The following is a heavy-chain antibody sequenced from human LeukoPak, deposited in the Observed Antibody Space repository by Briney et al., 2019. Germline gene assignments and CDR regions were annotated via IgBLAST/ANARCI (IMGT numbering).Heavy chain of an antibody. Sequence: SETLSLTCTVSGGSISSYYWSWIRQPAGKGLEWIGRIYTSGSTNYNPSLKSRVTMSVDTSKNQFSLKLSSVTAADTAVYYCARDHVGATSLDWFDPWGQGTLVTVSS. D-gene: IGHD1-26*01. CDR2: IYTSGST. V-gene: IGHV4-4*07. J-gene: IGHJ5*02. CDR1: GGSISSYY. CDR3: ARDHVGATSLDWFDP.